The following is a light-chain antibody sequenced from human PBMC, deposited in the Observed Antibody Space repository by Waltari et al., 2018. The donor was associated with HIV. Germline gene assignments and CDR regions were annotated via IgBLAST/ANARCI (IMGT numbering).Light chain of an antibody. V-gene: IGKV3-15*01. Sequence: EIVMTQSPATLSVSPGERATLSCRASQSVSSNLAWYQQKPGQAPRVLIYGASTRATGIPARFSGSGSGTEFTLTISSLQSEDFAVYYCQQYNNWPPPWTFGQGTKVEIK. J-gene: IGKJ1*01. CDR3: QQYNNWPPPWT. CDR1: QSVSSN. CDR2: GAS.